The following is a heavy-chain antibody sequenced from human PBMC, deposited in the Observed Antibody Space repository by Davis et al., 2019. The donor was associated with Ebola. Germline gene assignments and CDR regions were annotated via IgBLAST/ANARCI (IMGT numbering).Heavy chain of an antibody. CDR1: GFTFSSYA. CDR3: ARDHFPYSSSSPNYYGMDV. V-gene: IGHV3-30-3*01. J-gene: IGHJ6*02. D-gene: IGHD6-6*01. CDR2: ISYDGSNK. Sequence: GESLKISCAASGFTFSSYAMHWVRQAPGKGLEWVAVISYDGSNKYYADSVKGRFTISRDNSKNTLYLQMNSLRAEDTAVYYCARDHFPYSSSSPNYYGMDVWGQGTTVTVSS.